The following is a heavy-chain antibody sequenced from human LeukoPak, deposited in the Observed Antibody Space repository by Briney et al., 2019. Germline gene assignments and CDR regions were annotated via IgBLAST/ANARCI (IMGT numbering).Heavy chain of an antibody. D-gene: IGHD6-13*01. CDR3: ARYDSSSWYNVIDY. CDR1: GFTFSSYG. J-gene: IGHJ4*02. V-gene: IGHV3-30*03. Sequence: GGSLRLSCAASGFTFSSYGMHRVRQAPGKGLEWVAVISYDGSNKYYADSVKGRFTISRDNSKNTLYLQMNSLRAEDTAVYYCARYDSSSWYNVIDYWGQGTLVTVSS. CDR2: ISYDGSNK.